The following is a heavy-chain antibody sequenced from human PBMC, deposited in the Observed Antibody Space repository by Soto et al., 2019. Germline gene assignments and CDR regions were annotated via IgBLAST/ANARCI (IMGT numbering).Heavy chain of an antibody. CDR2: ISGNGTAT. CDR1: GFIFNNYD. D-gene: IGHD1-26*01. Sequence: PGGSLRLSCAASGFIFNNYDMNWVRLAPGKGLEWVSVISGNGTATYYADSVKGRFTISRDNSKNTLYLQMNSLRAEDTAVYYCAKDLGIVGATWGMDVWGQGTTVTVSS. CDR3: AKDLGIVGATWGMDV. J-gene: IGHJ6*02. V-gene: IGHV3-23*01.